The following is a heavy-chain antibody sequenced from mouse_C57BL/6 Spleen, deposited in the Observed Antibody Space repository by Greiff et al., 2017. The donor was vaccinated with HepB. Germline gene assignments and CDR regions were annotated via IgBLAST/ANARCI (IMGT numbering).Heavy chain of an antibody. CDR3: AREENRYYYFAY. D-gene: IGHD1-1*01. CDR2: ISYDGSN. CDR1: GYSITSGYY. J-gene: IGHJ3*01. V-gene: IGHV3-6*01. Sequence: EVQLQESGPGLVKPSQSLSLTCSVTGYSITSGYYWNWIRQFPGNKLEWMGYISYDGSNNYNPSLKNRISITRDTSKNQFFLKLNSVTTEDTATYYCAREENRYYYFAYWGQGTLVTVSA.